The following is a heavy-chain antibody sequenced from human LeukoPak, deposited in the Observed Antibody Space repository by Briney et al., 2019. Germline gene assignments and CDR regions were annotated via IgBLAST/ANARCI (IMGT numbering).Heavy chain of an antibody. Sequence: APVKVSCKASGGTFSSYAISWVRQAPGQGLEWMGGIIPIFGTANYAQKFQGRVTITADESTSTAYMELSSLGSEDTAVYYCARGCCGGAHDYWGQGTLVTVSS. D-gene: IGHD3-16*01. J-gene: IGHJ4*02. CDR3: ARGCCGGAHDY. CDR2: IIPIFGTA. CDR1: GGTFSSYA. V-gene: IGHV1-69*13.